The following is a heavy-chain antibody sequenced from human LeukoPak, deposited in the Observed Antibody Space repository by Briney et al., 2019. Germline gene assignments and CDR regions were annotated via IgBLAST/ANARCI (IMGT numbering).Heavy chain of an antibody. D-gene: IGHD3-9*01. Sequence: QPGGSLRLSCVASGFTFSSYWMHWVRQDPRKGLVWVSRINGDGRNINYADSVRGRFTISRDNAKNTLYLQMNTLRVEDTAVYCCTRDLMDYDVSTGLHHYYMDVWGQGTTITVSS. J-gene: IGHJ6*02. V-gene: IGHV3-74*01. CDR1: GFTFSSYW. CDR3: TRDLMDYDVSTGLHHYYMDV. CDR2: INGDGRNI.